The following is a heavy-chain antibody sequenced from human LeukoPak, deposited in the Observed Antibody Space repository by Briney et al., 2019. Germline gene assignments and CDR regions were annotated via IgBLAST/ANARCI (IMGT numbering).Heavy chain of an antibody. D-gene: IGHD5-18*01. CDR3: ARSGYSYDYGAFDI. CDR1: GGCISSYY. Sequence: SETLSLTCTVSGGCISSYYWSWIRQPPGNGLEWIGYIYYTGSTNYIPSLKSRVTISVDTSKNQFSLKLSSVTAADTAVYYCARSGYSYDYGAFDIWGQGTTVTVSS. J-gene: IGHJ3*02. V-gene: IGHV4-59*01. CDR2: IYYTGST.